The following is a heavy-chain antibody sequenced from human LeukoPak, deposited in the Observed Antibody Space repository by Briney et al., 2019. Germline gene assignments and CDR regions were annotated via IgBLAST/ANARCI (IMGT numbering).Heavy chain of an antibody. D-gene: IGHD6-6*01. CDR3: ARHRGYSSSSFDY. Sequence: SETLSLTCTVSGGSISSYYWSWIRQPPGKGLEWIGYIYTSGSTNYNPSLKSRVTISVDTSKNQFSLKLSSVAAADTAVYYCARHRGYSSSSFDYWGQGTLVTVSS. J-gene: IGHJ4*02. CDR2: IYTSGST. V-gene: IGHV4-4*09. CDR1: GGSISSYY.